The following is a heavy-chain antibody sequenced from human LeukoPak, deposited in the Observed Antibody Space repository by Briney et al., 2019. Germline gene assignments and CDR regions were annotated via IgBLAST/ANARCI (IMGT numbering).Heavy chain of an antibody. CDR3: ARDPNSWPRAGAYFDY. CDR2: ISSSSSYI. D-gene: IGHD6-13*01. J-gene: IGHJ4*02. V-gene: IGHV3-21*01. Sequence: AGGSLRLSCAASGFTFSSYSMNWVRQAPGKGLEWVSPISSSSSYIYYADSVKGRFTISRDNAKNSLYLQMNSLRAEDTAVYYCARDPNSWPRAGAYFDYWGQGTLVTVSS. CDR1: GFTFSSYS.